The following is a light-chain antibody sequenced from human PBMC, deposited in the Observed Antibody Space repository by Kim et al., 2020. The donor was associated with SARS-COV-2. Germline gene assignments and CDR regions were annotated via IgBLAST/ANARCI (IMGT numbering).Light chain of an antibody. Sequence: VSPWERATLSCRASQSVSSNLAWYQQKPGQAPRLLIYGASTRATGIPSRFSGSGSGTEFTLTISSLQSEDFAVYSCQQYNNWPYTFGQGTKLEIK. V-gene: IGKV3-15*01. CDR1: QSVSSN. CDR2: GAS. CDR3: QQYNNWPYT. J-gene: IGKJ2*01.